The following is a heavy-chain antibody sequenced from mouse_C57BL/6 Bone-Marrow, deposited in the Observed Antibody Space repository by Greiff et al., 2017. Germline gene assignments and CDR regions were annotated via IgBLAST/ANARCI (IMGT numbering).Heavy chain of an antibody. Sequence: QVQLKESGPGLVQPSQSLSITCTVSGFSLTSYGVHWVRQPPGKGLEWLGVIWSGGSTDYNAAFISRLSISKDNSKSQVFFKMNSLQADDTAIYYCATPIYYDYGGFAYWGQGTLVTVSA. CDR2: IWSGGST. V-gene: IGHV2-4*01. CDR3: ATPIYYDYGGFAY. D-gene: IGHD2-4*01. CDR1: GFSLTSYG. J-gene: IGHJ3*01.